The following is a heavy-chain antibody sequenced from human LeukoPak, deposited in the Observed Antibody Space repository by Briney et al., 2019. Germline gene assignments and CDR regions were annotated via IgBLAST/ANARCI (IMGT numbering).Heavy chain of an antibody. Sequence: PSETLSLTCAVYGGSFSGYYWSWIRQPPGKGLEWIGYIYYSGSTNYNPSLKSRVTISVDTSKNQFSLKLSSVTAADTAVYYCARDSLYSSGWFDYWGQGTLVTVSS. CDR1: GGSFSGYY. J-gene: IGHJ4*02. CDR2: IYYSGST. D-gene: IGHD6-19*01. V-gene: IGHV4-59*01. CDR3: ARDSLYSSGWFDY.